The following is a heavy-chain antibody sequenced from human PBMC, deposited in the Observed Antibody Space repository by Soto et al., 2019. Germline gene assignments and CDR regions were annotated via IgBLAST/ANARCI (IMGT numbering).Heavy chain of an antibody. CDR1: GGSISSGDYY. V-gene: IGHV4-30-4*01. Sequence: SETLSLTCTVSGGSISSGDYYWSWIRQPPGKGLEWIGYIYYSGTTYYSPSLKSRVTISGDTSKNQFSLKLSSVTAADTAVFYCARLIHCKTTSCYFDYWGQGTLVTVSS. CDR2: IYYSGTT. D-gene: IGHD2-2*01. J-gene: IGHJ4*02. CDR3: ARLIHCKTTSCYFDY.